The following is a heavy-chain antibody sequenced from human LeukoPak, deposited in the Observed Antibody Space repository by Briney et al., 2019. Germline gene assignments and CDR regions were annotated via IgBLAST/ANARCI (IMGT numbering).Heavy chain of an antibody. CDR3: AKVVPDY. D-gene: IGHD6-6*01. V-gene: IGHV3-30*18. CDR2: ISYDGSNK. Sequence: GRTLRLSCAASGFTFSSYGMHWVRQAPGAGLEWVAVISYDGSNKYYADSVKGRFTISRDNSKNTLYLQMNSLRAEDTAVYYCAKVVPDYWGQGTLVTVSS. CDR1: GFTFSSYG. J-gene: IGHJ4*02.